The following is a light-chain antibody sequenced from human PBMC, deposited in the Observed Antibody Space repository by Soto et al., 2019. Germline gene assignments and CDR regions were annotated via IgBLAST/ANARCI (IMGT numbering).Light chain of an antibody. J-gene: IGKJ1*01. CDR2: KTS. Sequence: DIHMTQSPSTLSASVGDRVTITCRASQSLTMWLAWYQQKPWKAPNLLIYKTSSLESGDPSRYSGSGSGTELPVTISRLQLDEFATYYCQHWTDYSWTFGQGTKVEVK. CDR3: QHWTDYSWT. CDR1: QSLTMW. V-gene: IGKV1-5*03.